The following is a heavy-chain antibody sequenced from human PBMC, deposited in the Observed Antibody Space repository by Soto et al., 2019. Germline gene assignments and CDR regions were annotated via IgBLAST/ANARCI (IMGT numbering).Heavy chain of an antibody. D-gene: IGHD3-22*01. CDR1: GGSFSGYY. J-gene: IGHJ6*02. CDR2: INHSGST. CDR3: AREGPPYYYDSSGYYDGYYYGMDV. V-gene: IGHV4-34*01. Sequence: SETLSLTCAVYGGSFSGYYWTWIRQPPGTGLEWIGEINHSGSTNYNPSLKSRVTISVGTSKNQFSLKLSSVTAADTAVYYCAREGPPYYYDSSGYYDGYYYGMDVWGQGTTVTVSS.